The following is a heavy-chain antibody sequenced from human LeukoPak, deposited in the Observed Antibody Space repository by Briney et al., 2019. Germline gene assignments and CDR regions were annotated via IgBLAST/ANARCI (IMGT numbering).Heavy chain of an antibody. Sequence: SETLSLTCTVSGGSISRSSDYWGWVRQPPGKGLEWIGSIYYSGSTYYNQTLKSRVTISVDTSKTQFSLKLSSVTAAVTAVYYCARAPPDCSSTSCLWSYFDYWGQGTLVTVSS. CDR3: ARAPPDCSSTSCLWSYFDY. D-gene: IGHD2-2*01. CDR2: IYYSGST. CDR1: GGSISRSSDY. V-gene: IGHV4-39*07. J-gene: IGHJ4*02.